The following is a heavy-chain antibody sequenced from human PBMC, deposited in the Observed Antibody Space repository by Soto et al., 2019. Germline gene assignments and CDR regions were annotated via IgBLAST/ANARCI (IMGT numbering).Heavy chain of an antibody. CDR1: GFTFSSYG. V-gene: IGHV3-30*18. J-gene: IGHJ4*02. Sequence: GGSLRLSCAASGFTFSSYGMHWVRQASGKGLEWVAVISYDGSNKYYADSVKGRFTISRDNSKNTLYLQMNSLRAEDTAVYYCAKDTTMVRGVILSWGQGTLVTVSS. D-gene: IGHD3-10*01. CDR2: ISYDGSNK. CDR3: AKDTTMVRGVILS.